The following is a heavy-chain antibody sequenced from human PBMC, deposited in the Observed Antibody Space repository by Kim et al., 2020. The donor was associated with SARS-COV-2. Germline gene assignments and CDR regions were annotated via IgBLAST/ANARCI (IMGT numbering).Heavy chain of an antibody. CDR3: ARAPNDFWSGYPYYFDY. D-gene: IGHD3-3*01. CDR2: IYYSGNT. V-gene: IGHV4-61*01. J-gene: IGHJ4*02. Sequence: SETLSLTCTVSGGSVSSGSYFWSWIRQPPGKGLEWIGYIYYSGNTNYNPSLKSRVTMSVDTSKNQFSLKLRSVTAADTAVYYCARAPNDFWSGYPYYFDYWGQDTLVTVST. CDR1: GGSVSSGSYF.